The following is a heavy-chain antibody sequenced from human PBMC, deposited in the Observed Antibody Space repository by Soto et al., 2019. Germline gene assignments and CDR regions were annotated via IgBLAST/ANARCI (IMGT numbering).Heavy chain of an antibody. V-gene: IGHV4-28*01. D-gene: IGHD4-17*01. J-gene: IGHJ3*02. Sequence: QVQLQESGPGLVKPSDTLSHTCAVSGYSISSSNWWGWIRQPPGKGLEWMGYIYYSGSTYYNPSLKSPVXXXVXXSKNPFSLKLSSVTAVDTAVYYCASKNGVLDAFDIWGQGTMVTVSS. CDR3: ASKNGVLDAFDI. CDR1: GYSISSSNW. CDR2: IYYSGST.